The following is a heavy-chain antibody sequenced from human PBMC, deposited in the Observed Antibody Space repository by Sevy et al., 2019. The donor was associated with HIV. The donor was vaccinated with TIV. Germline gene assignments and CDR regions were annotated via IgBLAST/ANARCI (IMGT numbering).Heavy chain of an antibody. CDR3: AKSYFGSGTSYGMDL. J-gene: IGHJ6*02. D-gene: IGHD3-10*01. CDR2: IRQDGSEK. Sequence: GGSLRLSCAVSGFTFRNFWMSWVRQAPGKGLEWVANIRQDGSEKYYVDSEGGRFTISRDNAKNSLFLQLNSLRADDTVIYYCAKSYFGSGTSYGMDLWGRGTTVTVSS. CDR1: GFTFRNFW. V-gene: IGHV3-7*01.